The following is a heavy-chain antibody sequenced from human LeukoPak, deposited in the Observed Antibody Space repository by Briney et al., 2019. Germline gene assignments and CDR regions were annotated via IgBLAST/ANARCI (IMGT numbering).Heavy chain of an antibody. Sequence: ASVKVSCKASGYTFTGYYMHWVRQAPGQGLEWVGWINPNSGGTNYAQKFQGRVTMTRDTSISTAYMELSSLRSEDTAVYYCARDGNDYDILTGYWRGVVAFDYWGQGTLVTVSS. J-gene: IGHJ4*02. V-gene: IGHV1-2*02. CDR1: GYTFTGYY. CDR2: INPNSGGT. CDR3: ARDGNDYDILTGYWRGVVAFDY. D-gene: IGHD3-9*01.